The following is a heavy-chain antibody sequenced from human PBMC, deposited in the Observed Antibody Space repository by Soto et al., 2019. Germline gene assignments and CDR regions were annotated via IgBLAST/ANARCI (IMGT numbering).Heavy chain of an antibody. CDR2: IHYSGST. CDR3: ARQSIAAHYYYYGMDV. V-gene: IGHV4-39*01. J-gene: IGHJ6*02. Sequence: SETLSLTCTVSGGSISSSSYYWGWIRQPPGKGLEWIGSIHYSGSTYYNPSLKSRVTISVDTSKNQFSRKLSSVTAADTAVYYCARQSIAAHYYYYGMDVWGQGTTVTVSS. CDR1: GGSISSSSYY. D-gene: IGHD6-6*01.